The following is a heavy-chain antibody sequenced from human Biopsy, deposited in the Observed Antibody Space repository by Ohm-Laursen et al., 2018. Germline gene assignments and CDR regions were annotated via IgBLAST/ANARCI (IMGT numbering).Heavy chain of an antibody. Sequence: ASVKVSCKAFGYTFITYYVNWVRQAPGQGLEWMGKINPSGGSTSYAQKFQGRVTMTRDTSTTTVYMELSSLRSGDTAVYYCARDRIGGRGDPPDHWGQGTLVTVSS. CDR3: ARDRIGGRGDPPDH. J-gene: IGHJ4*02. D-gene: IGHD3-10*01. CDR2: INPSGGST. CDR1: GYTFITYY. V-gene: IGHV1-46*01.